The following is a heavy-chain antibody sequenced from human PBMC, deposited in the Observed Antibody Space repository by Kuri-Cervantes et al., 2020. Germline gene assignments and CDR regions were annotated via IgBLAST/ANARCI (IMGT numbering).Heavy chain of an antibody. CDR3: AKVSDYYGMDV. Sequence: ASVKVSCKASRYTFTSYYMHWVRQAPGQGLEWMGIINPSGGSTSYAQKFQGRVTMTRDTSTSTVYMELSSLGSEDTAVYYCAKVSDYYGMDVWGQGTTVTVSS. CDR1: RYTFTSYY. D-gene: IGHD5/OR15-5a*01. J-gene: IGHJ6*02. CDR2: INPSGGST. V-gene: IGHV1-46*01.